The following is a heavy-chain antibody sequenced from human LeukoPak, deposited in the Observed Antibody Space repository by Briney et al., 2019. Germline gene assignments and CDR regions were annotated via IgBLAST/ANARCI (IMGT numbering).Heavy chain of an antibody. CDR1: GGSISSSNYY. CDR2: IYYSGII. CDR3: ARLLIYCSSTSCHFDY. J-gene: IGHJ4*02. D-gene: IGHD2-2*01. Sequence: SETLSLTCTVSGGSISSSNYYWGWIRQPPGKGLEWIGSIYYSGIIYYNPSLKSRVTISVDTSNNQFSLKLSSVTAADTAMYYCARLLIYCSSTSCHFDYWGQGTLVTVSS. V-gene: IGHV4-39*01.